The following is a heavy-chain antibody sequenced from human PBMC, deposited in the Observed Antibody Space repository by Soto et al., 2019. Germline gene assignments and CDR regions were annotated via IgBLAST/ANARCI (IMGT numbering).Heavy chain of an antibody. CDR3: AKQRSGYGNDAFDI. J-gene: IGHJ3*02. CDR2: ISYDGSNK. V-gene: IGHV3-30*18. Sequence: QVQLVESGGGVVQPGRSLRLSCAASGFTFSSYGMHWVRQAPGKGLEWVAVISYDGSNKYYADSVKGRFTISRDNSKNTLYLQMKSLRAEDTAVYYCAKQRSGYGNDAFDIWGQGTMVTVSS. D-gene: IGHD5-12*01. CDR1: GFTFSSYG.